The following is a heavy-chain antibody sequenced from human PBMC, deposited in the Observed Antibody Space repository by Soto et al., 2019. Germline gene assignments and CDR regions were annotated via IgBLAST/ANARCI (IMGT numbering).Heavy chain of an antibody. D-gene: IGHD2-2*01. CDR3: ARGGGSTKVDY. J-gene: IGHJ4*02. CDR2: TSNSEST. Sequence: QVQLQESGPGLVKPSQTLSLTCTVSGGSITSSGYYWSWIRQPPGEGLEWLGFTSNSESTAYNPSLKSPVTIPVDTSSNPYSLTLKPVTAADTAVYYCARGGGSTKVDYWGQGTLVPVSP. V-gene: IGHV4-31*01. CDR1: GGSITSSGYY.